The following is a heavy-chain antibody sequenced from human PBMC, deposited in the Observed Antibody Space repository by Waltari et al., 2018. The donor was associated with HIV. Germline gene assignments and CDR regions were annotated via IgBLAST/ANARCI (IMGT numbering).Heavy chain of an antibody. CDR2: IYSGGST. CDR1: GFTISDNY. Sequence: EVQLVESGGGLIEPGGSLRLSCAASGFTISDNYMSWVRQAPGKGWELVSVIYSGGSTYYADAVKGRFTISRDNSKNTLSLHMNSLRAEDTAVYYCARDPRSSGYYGMDVWGQGATVTVSS. V-gene: IGHV3-53*01. CDR3: ARDPRSSGYYGMDV. J-gene: IGHJ6*02. D-gene: IGHD1-26*01.